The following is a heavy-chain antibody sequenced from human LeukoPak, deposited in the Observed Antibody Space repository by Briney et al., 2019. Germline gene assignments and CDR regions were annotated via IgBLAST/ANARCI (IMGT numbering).Heavy chain of an antibody. CDR3: ARGGYTYGSGYYYGMDV. CDR2: IYNGGST. D-gene: IGHD5-18*01. J-gene: IGHJ6*02. V-gene: IGHV3-53*01. Sequence: PGGSLRLSCAASGFTASSNYMSWVRQAPGKGLEWVSVIYNGGSTYYADSVKGRFTISRDNSKNTLYLQMNSLRAEDTAVYYCARGGYTYGSGYYYGMDVWGQGTTVTVSS. CDR1: GFTASSNY.